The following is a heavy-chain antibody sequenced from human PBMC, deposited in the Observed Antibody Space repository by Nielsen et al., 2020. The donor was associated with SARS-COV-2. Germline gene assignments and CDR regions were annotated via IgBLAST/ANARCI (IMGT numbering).Heavy chain of an antibody. J-gene: IGHJ4*02. CDR1: GFTFSSYG. CDR2: IRYDGSKE. D-gene: IGHD1-26*01. CDR3: ARGSGSYYFDY. V-gene: IGHV3-30*02. Sequence: GGSLRLSCAASGFTFSSYGMHWVRQAPGKGLEWVAFIRYDGSKEQYADSMKGRFSISRDNAKNTLYLQMNSLRAEDTAVYYCARGSGSYYFDYWGQGTLVTVSS.